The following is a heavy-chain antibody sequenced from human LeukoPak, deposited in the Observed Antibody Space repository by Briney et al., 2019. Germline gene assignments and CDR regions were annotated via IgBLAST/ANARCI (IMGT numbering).Heavy chain of an antibody. CDR1: GGSISSGSYY. CDR2: IYTSGST. CDR3: ASELATWGIGAFDI. V-gene: IGHV4-61*02. J-gene: IGHJ3*02. D-gene: IGHD1-26*01. Sequence: SQTLSLTCTVSGGSISSGSYYWRWIRQPAGKGLEWIGRIYTSGSTNYNPSLKSRVTISVDTSKNQFSLKLSSVTAADTAMYYCASELATWGIGAFDIWGQGTMVTVSS.